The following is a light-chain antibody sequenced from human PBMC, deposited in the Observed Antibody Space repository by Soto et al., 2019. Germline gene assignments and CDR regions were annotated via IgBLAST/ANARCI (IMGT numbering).Light chain of an antibody. CDR3: AAWDDSLNGLL. CDR2: SDN. J-gene: IGLJ3*02. CDR1: NSNIGDNS. V-gene: IGLV1-44*01. Sequence: QSALTQPPSASGTPGQVFTISCSGSNSNIGDNSVNWYQQLPGTAPKLLIYSDNRRPSGVPDRFSGSKSGTSASLAISGLQSEDEAEYYCAAWDDSLNGLLFGGGTQLTVL.